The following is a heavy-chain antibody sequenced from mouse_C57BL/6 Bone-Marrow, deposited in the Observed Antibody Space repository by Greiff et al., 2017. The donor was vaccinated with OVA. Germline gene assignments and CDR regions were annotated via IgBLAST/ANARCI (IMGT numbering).Heavy chain of an antibody. Sequence: QVQLQQPGAELVRPGTSVKLSCKASGYTFNSYWMHWVKQRPGQGLEWIGVIDPSDCYTNYNQKFKGTATFTVDTSSSTAYMQLSSLTSEDSAVYYCARVWGMAAAEYTMDYWGQGTSVTVSS. CDR3: ARVWGMAAAEYTMDY. CDR1: GYTFNSYW. V-gene: IGHV1-59*01. CDR2: IDPSDCYT. D-gene: IGHD2-3*01. J-gene: IGHJ4*01.